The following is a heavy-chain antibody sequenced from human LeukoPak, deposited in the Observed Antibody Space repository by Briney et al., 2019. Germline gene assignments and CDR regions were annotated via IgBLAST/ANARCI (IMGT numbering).Heavy chain of an antibody. Sequence: ASVKVSCKASGCTFTSYDINWVRQATGQGLEWMGWMNPNSGNTGYAQKFQGRVTMTRNTSISTAYMELSSLTSEDTAVYYCARRMNYDSRVFQHWGQGTLVTVSS. V-gene: IGHV1-8*01. CDR3: ARRMNYDSRVFQH. CDR1: GCTFTSYD. D-gene: IGHD3-22*01. J-gene: IGHJ1*01. CDR2: MNPNSGNT.